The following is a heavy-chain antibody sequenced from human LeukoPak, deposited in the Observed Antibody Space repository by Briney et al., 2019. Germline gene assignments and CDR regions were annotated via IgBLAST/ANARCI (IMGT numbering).Heavy chain of an antibody. CDR1: GFTFSDYY. CDR3: ARGYSGYDRTEYYYYMDV. CDR2: ISSSGSTI. Sequence: PGGSLRLSCAASGFTFSDYYMSWIRRAPGKGLEWVSYISSSGSTIYYADSVKGRFTISRDNAKNSLYLQMNSLRAEDTAVYYCARGYSGYDRTEYYYYMDVWGKGTTVTVSS. J-gene: IGHJ6*03. V-gene: IGHV3-11*04. D-gene: IGHD5-12*01.